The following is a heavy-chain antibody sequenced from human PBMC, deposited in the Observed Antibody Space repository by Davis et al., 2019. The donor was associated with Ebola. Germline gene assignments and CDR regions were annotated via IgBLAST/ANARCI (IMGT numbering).Heavy chain of an antibody. CDR3: ARDADTSSHYSHFDY. V-gene: IGHV1-3*01. CDR2: INAGNGNT. Sequence: ASVKVSCKASGYTFTSYAMHWVRQAPGQRLEWMGWINAGNGNTKYSQKFQGRVTITRDTSASTAYMELSSLRSEDTAVYYCARDADTSSHYSHFDYWGQGTLVTASS. J-gene: IGHJ4*02. D-gene: IGHD3-22*01. CDR1: GYTFTSYA.